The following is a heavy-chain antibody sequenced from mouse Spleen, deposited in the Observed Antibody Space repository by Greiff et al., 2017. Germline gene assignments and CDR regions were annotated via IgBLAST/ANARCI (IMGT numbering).Heavy chain of an antibody. CDR1: GYSITSGYY. Sequence: EVQLQESGPGLVKPSQSLSLTCSVTGYSITSGYYWNWIRQFPGNKLEWMGYISYDGSNNYNPSLKNRISITRDTSKNQFFLKLNSVTTEDTATYYCARGGAARAFDYWGQGTTLTVSS. J-gene: IGHJ2*01. V-gene: IGHV3-6*01. D-gene: IGHD3-1*01. CDR3: ARGGAARAFDY. CDR2: ISYDGSN.